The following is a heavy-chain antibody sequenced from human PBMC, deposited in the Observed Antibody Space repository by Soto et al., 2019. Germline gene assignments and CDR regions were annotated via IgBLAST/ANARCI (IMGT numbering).Heavy chain of an antibody. CDR1: GGSISSNNYY. J-gene: IGHJ4*02. Sequence: SETLSLTCFVSGGSISSNNYYWGWIRQPPGKGLEWIGSMSYSRSTYYNPSLKSRVTISVDTSKNQFSLKASDTAMYYCARWCVDTAMVIDYWGQGTLVTVSS. V-gene: IGHV4-39*07. D-gene: IGHD5-18*01. CDR3: ARWCVDTAMVIDY. CDR2: MSYSRST.